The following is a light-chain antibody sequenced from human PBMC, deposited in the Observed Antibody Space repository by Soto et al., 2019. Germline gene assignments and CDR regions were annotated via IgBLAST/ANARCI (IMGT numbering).Light chain of an antibody. CDR2: SAS. CDR1: QSVSSNY. CDR3: QQYGGSPRVT. Sequence: EIVLTQSPGTLSLSPGERVILSCRASQSVSSNYLAWYQQKPGQAPRLLIYSASSRATGIPDRFSGSGSGTDFTLNINRLEPEDFAVYYCQQYGGSPRVTFGGGTKVEIK. J-gene: IGKJ4*01. V-gene: IGKV3-20*01.